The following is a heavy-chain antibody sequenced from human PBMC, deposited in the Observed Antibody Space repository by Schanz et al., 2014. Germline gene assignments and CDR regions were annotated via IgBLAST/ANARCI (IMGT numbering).Heavy chain of an antibody. CDR1: GYSFTGHS. CDR2: INPGPGGA. CDR3: ARGMSGYDCPDL. D-gene: IGHD5-12*01. V-gene: IGHV1-2*06. J-gene: IGHJ5*02. Sequence: QVQLVQSGAEVKKPGASVKVSCKAFGYSFTGHSIQWVRQAPGQGLEWMGRINPGPGGATYAQNFRGRVTMTRDTSITTAYMELSNLGSDDTAVYYCARGMSGYDCPDLWGQGTLVTVSS.